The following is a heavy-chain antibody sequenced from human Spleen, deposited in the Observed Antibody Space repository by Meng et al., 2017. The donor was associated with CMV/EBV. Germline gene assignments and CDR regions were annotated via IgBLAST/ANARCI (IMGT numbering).Heavy chain of an antibody. CDR2: MNPNSGHT. CDR3: ARGEGEVGGKQYQLLYGGLSSWFDP. J-gene: IGHJ5*02. V-gene: IGHV1-8*03. D-gene: IGHD2-2*02. Sequence: INWVRQATGQGLEWMGWMNPNSGHTGYAQKFQGRVTITRNTSISTAYMELSSLRSEDTAVYYCARGEGEVGGKQYQLLYGGLSSWFDPWGQGTLVTVSS.